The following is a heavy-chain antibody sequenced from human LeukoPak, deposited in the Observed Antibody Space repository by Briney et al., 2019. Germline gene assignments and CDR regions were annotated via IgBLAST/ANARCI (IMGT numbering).Heavy chain of an antibody. V-gene: IGHV1-69*13. Sequence: SVKVSCKASGGTFSSYAISWVRQAPGQGLEWMGGIIPTFGTANYAQKFQGRVTITADESTSTAYMELSSLRSEDTAVYYCARDSGKDPTFDYWGQGTLVTVSS. J-gene: IGHJ4*02. CDR2: IIPTFGTA. CDR1: GGTFSSYA. CDR3: ARDSGKDPTFDY. D-gene: IGHD1-26*01.